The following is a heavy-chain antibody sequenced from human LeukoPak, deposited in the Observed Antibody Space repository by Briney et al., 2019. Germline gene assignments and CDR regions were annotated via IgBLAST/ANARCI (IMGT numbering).Heavy chain of an antibody. CDR2: IFWDDNE. CDR1: GFSLSTGGMG. J-gene: IGHJ5*01. CDR3: SHRHNLGVTGPVVMFDS. Sequence: ESGPTLVEPTQTLTLTCTFSGFSLSTGGMGVGWIRQPPGKALEWLAFIFWDDNEHYSPSLKNRLTITKDTSKNQVILTMTNMDPVDTATYYCSHRHNLGVTGPVVMFDSWGQGTLVTVSS. D-gene: IGHD2-21*02. V-gene: IGHV2-5*02.